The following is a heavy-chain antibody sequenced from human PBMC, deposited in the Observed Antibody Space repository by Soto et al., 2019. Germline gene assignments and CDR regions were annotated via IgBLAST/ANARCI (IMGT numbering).Heavy chain of an antibody. Sequence: QVQLQESGPGLVKPSETLSLTCTVSVGSISSSYWSWIRQPAGKGLEWIGRIYACGGTNYNPSLKSGVTMSIDTSKNHYFLKLRSVTAADTAVYYCERACSSTSCYVVFDYWGQGTLVTVFS. CDR2: IYACGGT. J-gene: IGHJ4*02. CDR3: ERACSSTSCYVVFDY. CDR1: VGSISSSY. V-gene: IGHV4-4*07. D-gene: IGHD2-2*01.